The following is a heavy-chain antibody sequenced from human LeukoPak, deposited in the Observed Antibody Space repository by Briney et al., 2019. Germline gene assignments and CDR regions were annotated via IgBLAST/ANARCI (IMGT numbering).Heavy chain of an antibody. D-gene: IGHD3-10*01. V-gene: IGHV1-46*01. J-gene: IGHJ6*03. CDR2: INPSGGST. CDR1: GYTFTSYY. CDR3: ARDLRSSWLMDV. Sequence: ASVKVSCKASGYTFTSYYMHWVRQAPGQGLEWMGIINPSGGSTSYAQKFQGRVTMTRDTSTSTVYMELSSLRSEDTAVYCCARDLRSSWLMDVWGKGTTVTISS.